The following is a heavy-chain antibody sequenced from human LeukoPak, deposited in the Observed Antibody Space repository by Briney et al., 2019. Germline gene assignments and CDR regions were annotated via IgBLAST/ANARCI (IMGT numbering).Heavy chain of an antibody. Sequence: AASVKVSCKASGGTFSSYAISWVRQAPGQGLEWMGGIIPIFGTANYAQKFQGRVTITADKSTSTAYMELSSLRSEDTAVYYCARDLVGQVKERPYYWFDPWGQGTLVTVSS. CDR2: IIPIFGTA. CDR1: GGTFSSYA. V-gene: IGHV1-69*06. J-gene: IGHJ5*02. D-gene: IGHD1-1*01. CDR3: ARDLVGQVKERPYYWFDP.